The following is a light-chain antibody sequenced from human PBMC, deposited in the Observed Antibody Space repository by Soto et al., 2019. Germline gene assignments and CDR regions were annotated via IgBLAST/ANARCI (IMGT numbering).Light chain of an antibody. CDR2: DVN. V-gene: IGLV2-14*03. Sequence: QSVLTRPASVSGSPGQSITISCTGTSNDIGAYNFVSWYQQHPGKAPKLMLYDVNIRPSGVSNRFSGSKSGNTASLTIFGLQAEDEADYYCTSWTTSTTMIFGGGTKVT. J-gene: IGLJ2*01. CDR1: SNDIGAYNF. CDR3: TSWTTSTTMI.